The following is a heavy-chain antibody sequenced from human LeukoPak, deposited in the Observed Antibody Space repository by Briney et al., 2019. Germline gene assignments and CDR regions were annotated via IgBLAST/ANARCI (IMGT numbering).Heavy chain of an antibody. CDR1: GDSVSSNSAA. CDR2: TYYRSKWYN. CDR3: ARGGPAAYYYYYGMDV. J-gene: IGHJ6*02. D-gene: IGHD6-13*01. V-gene: IGHV6-1*01. Sequence: SQTLSLTCAISGDSVSSNSAAWNWIRQSPSRGLEWLGRTYYRSKWYNDYAVSVKSRITINPDTSKNQFSLQLNSVTPEDTAVYYCARGGPAAYYYYYGMDVWGQGTTVTVSS.